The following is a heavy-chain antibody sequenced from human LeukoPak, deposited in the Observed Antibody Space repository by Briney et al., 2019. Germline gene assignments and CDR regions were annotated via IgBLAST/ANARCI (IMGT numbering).Heavy chain of an antibody. CDR1: GYTFTSYA. CDR2: IIPIFGTA. Sequence: ASVKVACKASGYTFTSYAMNWVRQAPGQGLEWMGGIIPIFGTANYAQKFQGRVTITADESTSTAYMELSSLRSEDTAVYYCARTGPYYFDYWGQGTLVTVSS. CDR3: ARTGPYYFDY. V-gene: IGHV1-69*13. J-gene: IGHJ4*02.